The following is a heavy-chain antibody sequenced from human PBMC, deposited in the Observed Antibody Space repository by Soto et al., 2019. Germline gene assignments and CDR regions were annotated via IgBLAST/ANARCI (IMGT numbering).Heavy chain of an antibody. CDR3: ARGYPDSGGWPQLRHWGAYFDY. D-gene: IGHD6-19*01. V-gene: IGHV1-46*01. CDR2: INPSGGST. CDR1: GYTFTSYY. J-gene: IGHJ4*02. Sequence: QVQLVQSGAEVKKPGASVTVSCKASGYTFTSYYMHWVRQAPGQGLEWMGIINPSGGSTSYAQKVQGSVTMTRVPSTSTGEIELSSLRSEDTAVSYCARGYPDSGGWPQLRHWGAYFDYWGQGTLVTVSS.